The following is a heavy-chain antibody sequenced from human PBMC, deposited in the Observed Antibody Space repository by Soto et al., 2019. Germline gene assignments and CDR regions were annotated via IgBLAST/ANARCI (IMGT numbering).Heavy chain of an antibody. CDR3: ARDGMVRGVPNYYYGMDV. D-gene: IGHD3-10*01. V-gene: IGHV3-30-3*01. CDR2: ISYDGSNK. J-gene: IGHJ6*02. Sequence: QVQLVESGGGVVQPGRSLRLSCAASGFTFSSYAMHWVRQAPGKGLEWVAVISYDGSNKYYADSVKGRFTISRDNSKNTLYLQMNSLRAEDTAVYYCARDGMVRGVPNYYYGMDVWGQGTTVTVSS. CDR1: GFTFSSYA.